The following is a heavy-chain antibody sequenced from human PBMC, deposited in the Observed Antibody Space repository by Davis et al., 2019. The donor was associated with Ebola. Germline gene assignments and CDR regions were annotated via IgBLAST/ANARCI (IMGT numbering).Heavy chain of an antibody. D-gene: IGHD4-17*01. CDR2: ISWSGNYT. CDR1: GFTFSHNA. J-gene: IGHJ6*02. V-gene: IGHV3-23*01. Sequence: GESLKISCAASGFTFSHNAMNWVRQAPGKGLEWVSTISWSGNYTYYADSVKGRFTISRDNSNNTLYLQMNSLRAEDTALYYCARDLETFGDYYYYYYGMDVWGQGTTVAVSS. CDR3: ARDLETFGDYYYYYYGMDV.